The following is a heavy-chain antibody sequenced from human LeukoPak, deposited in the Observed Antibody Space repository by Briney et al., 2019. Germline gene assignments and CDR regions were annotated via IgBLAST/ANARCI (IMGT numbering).Heavy chain of an antibody. J-gene: IGHJ4*02. Sequence: GGSLRLSCAASGFTFSSHSMNWVRQAPGKGLEWVSCVGSSGATIYYADSVKGRFTISRDNAKNSLYLQMNSLRDEDTAVYYCARASPYFDYWGQGTLVTVSS. D-gene: IGHD6-6*01. CDR1: GFTFSSHS. CDR2: VGSSGATI. V-gene: IGHV3-48*02. CDR3: ARASPYFDY.